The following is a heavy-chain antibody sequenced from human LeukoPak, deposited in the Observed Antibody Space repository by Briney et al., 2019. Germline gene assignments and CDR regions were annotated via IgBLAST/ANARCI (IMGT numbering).Heavy chain of an antibody. CDR2: ISWNSGSI. Sequence: GGSLRLSCAASGFTFDDYAMHWVRQAPGEGLEWVSGISWNSGSIGYADSVKGRFTISRDNAKNSLYLQMNSLRAEDTALYYCAKGHGSGGTWGQGTLVTVSS. D-gene: IGHD2-8*02. CDR3: AKGHGSGGT. CDR1: GFTFDDYA. J-gene: IGHJ5*02. V-gene: IGHV3-9*01.